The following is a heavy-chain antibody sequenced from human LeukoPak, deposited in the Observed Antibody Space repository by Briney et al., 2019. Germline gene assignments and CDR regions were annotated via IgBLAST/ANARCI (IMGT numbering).Heavy chain of an antibody. CDR3: WAAAGGIDY. D-gene: IGHD6-13*01. V-gene: IGHV3-30*02. CDR1: GFTFSTYG. J-gene: IGHJ4*02. Sequence: PGGSLRLSCVGSGFTFSTYGMHWVRQAPGKGLEWVAFIRYDGRNKHYADSVKGRFTISRDNSKNTLNLQMNSLRAEDTAVYYCWAAAGGIDYWGQGTLVTVSS. CDR2: IRYDGRNK.